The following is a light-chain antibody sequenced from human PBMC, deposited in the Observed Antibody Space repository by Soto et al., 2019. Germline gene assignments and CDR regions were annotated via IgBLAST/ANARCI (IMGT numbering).Light chain of an antibody. J-gene: IGKJ1*01. CDR3: CQYGSTPGT. V-gene: IGKV3-20*01. Sequence: IVLTQSPDTRSLPPGERATLACRASQSISSSQFVWYQQKPGQAPTRLIFGASSRATGIPAGFSGSGSGRDFTITTSGLQPEDFAVYYCCQYGSTPGTFGKGTKVDIK. CDR1: QSISSSQ. CDR2: GAS.